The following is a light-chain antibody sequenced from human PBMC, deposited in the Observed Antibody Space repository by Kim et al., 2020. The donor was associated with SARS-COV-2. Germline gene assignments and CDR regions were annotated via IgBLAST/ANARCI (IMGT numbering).Light chain of an antibody. Sequence: REGSAHACRARSNVVSNLAWYQQTPGQAPRLLLYDAAISAAGIPDRFSCSGSGTDFNLTIGGLAPEDFAIYYCQQRGSWPPALTFGGGTKVDIK. CDR2: DAA. CDR1: SNVVSN. J-gene: IGKJ4*01. CDR3: QQRGSWPPALT. V-gene: IGKV3-11*01.